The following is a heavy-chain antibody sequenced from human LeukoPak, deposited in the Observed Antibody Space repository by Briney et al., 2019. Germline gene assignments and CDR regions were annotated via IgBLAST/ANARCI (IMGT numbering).Heavy chain of an antibody. V-gene: IGHV1-2*02. CDR1: GYTFTGYY. Sequence: ASVKVSCKASGYTFTGYYMHWVRQAPGQGLEWMGWINPNSGGTNYAQKFQGRVTMTRDTSISTAYMELSRLRSDDTAVYYCARVAPVLRYFDWLGTRGWFDPWGQETMVTVSS. D-gene: IGHD3-9*01. CDR3: ARVAPVLRYFDWLGTRGWFDP. J-gene: IGHJ5*02. CDR2: INPNSGGT.